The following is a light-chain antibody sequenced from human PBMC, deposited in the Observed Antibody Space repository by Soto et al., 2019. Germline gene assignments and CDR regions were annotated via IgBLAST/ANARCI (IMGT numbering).Light chain of an antibody. J-gene: IGKJ1*01. V-gene: IGKV1-39*01. Sequence: DIEMTQSPSSLSTSVLDIVTFTCWASQSISSYLTWYQQKPGKAPKLLIYGASSLQSGVPSWFSGSGSGTDFTLTIISLQPEDFATYYCQQTYSTPRTFGQGTKVDIK. CDR3: QQTYSTPRT. CDR1: QSISSY. CDR2: GAS.